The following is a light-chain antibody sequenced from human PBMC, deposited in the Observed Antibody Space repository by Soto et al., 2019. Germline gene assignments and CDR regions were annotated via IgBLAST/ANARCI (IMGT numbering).Light chain of an antibody. CDR2: AAS. CDR3: LQDYNYPPST. J-gene: IGKJ1*01. Sequence: AIQMTQSPSSLSASVGDRVTITCRASQGIRNDLGWYQQKPGKAPKLLIYAASSLQNGVPSRFSGSGSGTDFTLTISSLQPEDFATYYCLQDYNYPPSTFGQGTKVEIK. CDR1: QGIRND. V-gene: IGKV1-6*01.